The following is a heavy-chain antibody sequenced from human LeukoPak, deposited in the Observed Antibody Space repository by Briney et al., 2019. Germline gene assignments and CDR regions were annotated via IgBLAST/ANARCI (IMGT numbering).Heavy chain of an antibody. D-gene: IGHD4-17*01. V-gene: IGHV4-34*01. J-gene: IGHJ3*02. CDR1: GFTFSSYE. CDR3: ARVQWSVRTVTTYNAFDI. Sequence: LRLSCAASGFTFSSYEMNWVRQPPGKGLEWIGEINHSGSTNYNPSLKSRVTISVDTSKNQFSLQLNSVTPEDTAVYYCARVQWSVRTVTTYNAFDIWGQGTMVTVSS. CDR2: INHSGST.